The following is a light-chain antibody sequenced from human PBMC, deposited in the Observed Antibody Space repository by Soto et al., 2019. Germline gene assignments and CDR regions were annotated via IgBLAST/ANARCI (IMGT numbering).Light chain of an antibody. CDR3: QQTYGTPQT. CDR2: GVS. J-gene: IGKJ1*01. CDR1: QSITRY. Sequence: DIQMTQSPSSPSASVGDRVVITCRASQSITRYLNWYQQRPGKAPRLLIYGVSSLQAGVPSRFSGSGSGTDFTLTISSLYPEDFATYYCQQTYGTPQTFGQGTKVDIK. V-gene: IGKV1-39*01.